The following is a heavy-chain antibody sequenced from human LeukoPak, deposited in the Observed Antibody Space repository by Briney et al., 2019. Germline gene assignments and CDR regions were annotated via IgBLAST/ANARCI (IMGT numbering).Heavy chain of an antibody. Sequence: GGSLRLSCAASGFTFSRYSMNWVRQAPGKGLEWVSYISSSSSTIYNADSVEGRFTISRDNDKNSLYLQMNSLRAEDTAVYYCARDDGGYWGQGTLVTVSS. CDR2: ISSSSSTI. D-gene: IGHD3-3*01. CDR3: ARDDGGY. V-gene: IGHV3-48*01. CDR1: GFTFSRYS. J-gene: IGHJ4*02.